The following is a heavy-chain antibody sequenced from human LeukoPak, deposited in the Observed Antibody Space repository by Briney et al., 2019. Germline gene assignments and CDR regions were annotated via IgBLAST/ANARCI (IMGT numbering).Heavy chain of an antibody. D-gene: IGHD3-10*01. CDR3: AKDSGYHGSGSHNFFAK. J-gene: IGHJ4*02. CDR2: ITWDGGST. CDR1: GFTFDDYA. Sequence: GGSLRLSCAASGFTFDDYAMHWVRQAPGKGLEWVSLITWDGGSTNYEASVKGRFTISRDNSRDSLYLQMNRLRVEDTAMYYCAKDSGYHGSGSHNFFAKWGQGTLVTVSS. V-gene: IGHV3-43D*03.